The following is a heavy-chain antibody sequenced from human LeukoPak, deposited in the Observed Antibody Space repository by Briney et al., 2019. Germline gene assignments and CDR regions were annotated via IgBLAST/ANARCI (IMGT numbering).Heavy chain of an antibody. Sequence: GGSLRLSCAASGFTFSSYSMNWVRQAPGKGLEWVSYMSSSSSTIYYADSVKGRFTISRDNAKTSLYLQMNSLRAEDTAVYYCARDFRGVTDYWGQGTLVTVSS. J-gene: IGHJ4*02. CDR1: GFTFSSYS. CDR3: ARDFRGVTDY. D-gene: IGHD3-10*01. V-gene: IGHV3-48*04. CDR2: MSSSSSTI.